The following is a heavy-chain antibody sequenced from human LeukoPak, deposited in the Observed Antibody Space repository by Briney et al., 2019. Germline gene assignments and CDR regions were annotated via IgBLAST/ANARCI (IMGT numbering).Heavy chain of an antibody. CDR3: AKGSGSSWYDGYFDY. J-gene: IGHJ4*02. Sequence: PGGSLRLSCAASGFTFSSYAMSWVRQAPGKGLEWVSAISGSGGSTYYADSVKGRFAISRDNSKNTLYLQMNSLRDEDTAVYYCAKGSGSSWYDGYFDYWGQGTLVTVSS. CDR2: ISGSGGST. CDR1: GFTFSSYA. V-gene: IGHV3-23*01. D-gene: IGHD6-13*01.